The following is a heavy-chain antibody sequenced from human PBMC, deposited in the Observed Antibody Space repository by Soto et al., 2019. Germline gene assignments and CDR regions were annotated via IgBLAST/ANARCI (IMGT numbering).Heavy chain of an antibody. J-gene: IGHJ4*02. D-gene: IGHD5-18*01. CDR2: ISYSGST. CDR1: GASIGSSY. CDR3: AREAQGRLDTAMVFSYFDY. V-gene: IGHV4-59*01. Sequence: SETLSLTCTVSGASIGSSYWSWIRQPPGKGLEWMGYISYSGSTNYSPSLNSRVTISVDTSKNQFSLKLSSVTAADTAVYYCAREAQGRLDTAMVFSYFDYWGQGTLVTVSS.